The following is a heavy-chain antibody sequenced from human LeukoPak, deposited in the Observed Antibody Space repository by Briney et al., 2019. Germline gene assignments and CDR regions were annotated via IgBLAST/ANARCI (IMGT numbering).Heavy chain of an antibody. V-gene: IGHV1-3*01. D-gene: IGHD6-19*01. J-gene: IGHJ4*02. Sequence: ASVKVSCKASGYTFTSYAMHWVRQAPGQRLEWRGWINAGNGNTKYSQKFQGRVTVTRDTSASTAYMELSSLRSEDTAVYYCARARSRSGWYYFDYWGQGTLVTVSS. CDR2: INAGNGNT. CDR3: ARARSRSGWYYFDY. CDR1: GYTFTSYA.